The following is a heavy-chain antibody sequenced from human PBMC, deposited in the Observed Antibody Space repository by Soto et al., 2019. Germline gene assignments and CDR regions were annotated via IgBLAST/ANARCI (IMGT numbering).Heavy chain of an antibody. V-gene: IGHV4-59*08. CDR1: CGSLSSYY. CDR3: ARYGSTANFDY. J-gene: IGHJ4*02. CDR2: IYYSGNT. Sequence: SETLSLTCSVACGSLSSYYWSWIRQPPGKGLEWIGYIYYSGNTYYNPSLKSRLTISVDTSKNQFSLKLSSVTATDTAIYYCARYGSTANFDYWGQGTLVTVSS. D-gene: IGHD3-10*01.